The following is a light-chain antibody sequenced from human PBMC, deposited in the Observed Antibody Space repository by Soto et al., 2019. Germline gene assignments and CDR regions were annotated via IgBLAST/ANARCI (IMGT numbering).Light chain of an antibody. Sequence: QSALTQPRSVSGSPGQSVTISCTGVSSDVGGSNHVSWYQHHPGKAPKLMIYDVSKRPSGVPDRFSGSKSGNTASLTISGLQAEDEADYHCCSNADTYTVVFGTGTKLTVL. CDR3: CSNADTYTVV. V-gene: IGLV2-11*01. CDR1: SSDVGGSNH. J-gene: IGLJ1*01. CDR2: DVS.